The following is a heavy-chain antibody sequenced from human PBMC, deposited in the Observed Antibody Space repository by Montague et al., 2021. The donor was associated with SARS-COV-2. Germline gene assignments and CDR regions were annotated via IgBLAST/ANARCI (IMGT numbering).Heavy chain of an antibody. CDR3: ARLGFVELWLNLGWFDP. D-gene: IGHD3-16*02. CDR1: GASITSEHW. Sequence: SETLSLTCTVSGASITSEHWWSWVRQPPGKGLEWIGTVYYSGSTNYNPSLKSRVTMPVDTSKNQFSLELRSVTAADTAVYYCARLGFVELWLNLGWFDPWGQGTLVTVSS. V-gene: IGHV4-39*01. J-gene: IGHJ5*02. CDR2: VYYSGST.